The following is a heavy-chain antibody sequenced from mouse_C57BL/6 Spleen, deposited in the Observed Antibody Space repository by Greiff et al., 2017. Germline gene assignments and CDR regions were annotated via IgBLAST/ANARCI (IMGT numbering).Heavy chain of an antibody. CDR3: AREGWVSCMAY. J-gene: IGHJ3*01. Sequence: EVQLQQSGPELVKPGASVKIPCKASGYTFTDYRMDWVKQSHGKSLEWIGEIIPSNGGTNYNQKFKGKATLTADKSSSTAYMELSSLTSEDSAIYYCAREGWVSCMAYWGQGTLVTVSA. V-gene: IGHV1-18*01. CDR1: GYTFTDYR. D-gene: IGHD2-10*02. CDR2: IIPSNGGT.